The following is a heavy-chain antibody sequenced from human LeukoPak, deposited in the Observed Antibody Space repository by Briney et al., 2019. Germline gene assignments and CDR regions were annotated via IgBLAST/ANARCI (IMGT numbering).Heavy chain of an antibody. J-gene: IGHJ6*03. CDR2: ISPNSGGT. CDR1: GYTFTGYF. CDR3: ASSNGPVGAIDQDSYYYYYYMDV. Sequence: GASVKVSCTASGYTFTGYFMHWVRQAPGQGLEWMGWISPNSGGTNYAQKFQGRVTLSRDTSISTAYMELSSLRSEDTAVYYCASSNGPVGAIDQDSYYYYYYMDVWGKGTTVTVSS. V-gene: IGHV1-2*02. D-gene: IGHD1-26*01.